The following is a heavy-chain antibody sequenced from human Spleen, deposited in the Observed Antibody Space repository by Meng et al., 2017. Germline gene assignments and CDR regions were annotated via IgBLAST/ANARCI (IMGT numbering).Heavy chain of an antibody. Sequence: GESLKISCAASDFTFRGSDVHWVRQASGKGLEWVGRIRSKAGSFATAYPASVKGRFAISRDDSKDTALLQMNSLITEDTAMYYCARDEDISAAGKLFGDYWGQGTLVTVSS. CDR2: IRSKAGSFAT. V-gene: IGHV3-73*01. CDR3: ARDEDISAAGKLFGDY. J-gene: IGHJ4*02. D-gene: IGHD6-13*01. CDR1: DFTFRGSD.